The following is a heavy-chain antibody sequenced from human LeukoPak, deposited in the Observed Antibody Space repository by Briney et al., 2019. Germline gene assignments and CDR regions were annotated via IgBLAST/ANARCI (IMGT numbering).Heavy chain of an antibody. CDR3: AIGYDYGDYEGLDY. CDR2: ISSSGSTI. CDR1: GFTFSSYE. J-gene: IGHJ4*02. Sequence: GGSLRLSCAASGFTFSSYEMNWVRQAPGQGLEWVSYISSSGSTIYYADSVKGRFTISRDNAKNSLYLQMNSLRAEDTAVYYCAIGYDYGDYEGLDYWGQGTLVTVSS. V-gene: IGHV3-48*03. D-gene: IGHD4-17*01.